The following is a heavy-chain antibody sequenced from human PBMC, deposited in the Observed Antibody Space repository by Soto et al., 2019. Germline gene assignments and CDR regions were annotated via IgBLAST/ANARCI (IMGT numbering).Heavy chain of an antibody. J-gene: IGHJ4*02. D-gene: IGHD2-2*02. CDR3: ARTPETRYCSSTSCYNRPFDY. CDR1: GFTFSSYW. CDR2: IKQDGSEK. V-gene: IGHV3-7*01. Sequence: GGSLRLSCAASGFTFSSYWMSWVRQAPGKGLEWVANIKQDGSEKYYVDSVKGRFTISRDNAKNSLYLQMNSLRAEDTAVYYCARTPETRYCSSTSCYNRPFDYWGQGTLVTVSS.